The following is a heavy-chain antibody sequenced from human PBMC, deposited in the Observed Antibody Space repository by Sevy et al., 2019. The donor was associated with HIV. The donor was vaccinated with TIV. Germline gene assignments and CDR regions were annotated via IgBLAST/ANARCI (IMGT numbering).Heavy chain of an antibody. J-gene: IGHJ6*02. D-gene: IGHD3-9*01. CDR2: FDPEDGET. V-gene: IGHV1-24*01. CDR1: GYTLTELS. CDR3: ATRDILTGPISPRGGYCYGMDV. Sequence: ASVKVSCKVSGYTLTELSMHWVRQAPGKGLEWMGGFDPEDGETIYAQKFQGRVTMTEDTSTDTAYMELSSLRSEDTAVYYCATRDILTGPISPRGGYCYGMDVWGQGTTVTVSS.